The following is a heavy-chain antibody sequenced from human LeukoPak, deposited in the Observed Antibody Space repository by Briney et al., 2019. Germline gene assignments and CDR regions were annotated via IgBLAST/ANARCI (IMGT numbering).Heavy chain of an antibody. CDR3: ARERIAAAEDY. CDR2: ISSSGTTM. CDR1: GFTFSDYY. Sequence: GGSLRLSCAASGFTFSDYYMTWIRQAPGKGLEWISYISSSGTTMYYADSVKGRFTISRDNAKNSLYLQMNSLRAEDTAVYYCARERIAAAEDYWGQGTLVTVSS. J-gene: IGHJ4*02. D-gene: IGHD6-13*01. V-gene: IGHV3-11*01.